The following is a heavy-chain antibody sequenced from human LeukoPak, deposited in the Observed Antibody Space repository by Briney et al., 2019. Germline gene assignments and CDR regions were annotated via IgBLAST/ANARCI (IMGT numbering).Heavy chain of an antibody. J-gene: IGHJ4*02. Sequence: SVKVSCKASGGTFSSYAISWVRQAPGQGLEWMGGIIPIFGTANYAQKFQGRVTITADESTSTAYMELSSLRSEDTAVYYCARDLNYYDSSGYYPFGYWGQGTLVTVSS. CDR1: GGTFSSYA. CDR2: IIPIFGTA. CDR3: ARDLNYYDSSGYYPFGY. V-gene: IGHV1-69*13. D-gene: IGHD3-22*01.